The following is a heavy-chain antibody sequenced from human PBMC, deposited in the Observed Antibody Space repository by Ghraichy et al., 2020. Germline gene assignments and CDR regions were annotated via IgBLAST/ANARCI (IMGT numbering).Heavy chain of an antibody. J-gene: IGHJ3*02. CDR3: ARGGGPVLRYFDWSGDAFDI. Sequence: ASVKVSCKASGYTFTGYYMHWVRQAPGQGLEWMGWINPNSGGTNYAQKFQGRVTMTRDTSISTAYMELSRLRSDDTAVYYCARGGGPVLRYFDWSGDAFDIWGQGTMVTVSS. CDR2: INPNSGGT. CDR1: GYTFTGYY. D-gene: IGHD3-9*01. V-gene: IGHV1-2*02.